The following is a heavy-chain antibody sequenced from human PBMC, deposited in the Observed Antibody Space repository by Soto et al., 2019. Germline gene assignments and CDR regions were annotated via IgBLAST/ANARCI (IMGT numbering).Heavy chain of an antibody. CDR3: ASGDIGIAAAGTNCYYGMDV. CDR1: GDSVSSNSAA. J-gene: IGHJ6*02. CDR2: TYYRSKWYN. Sequence: PSQTLSLTCAISGDSVSSNSAAWNWIRQSPSRGLEWLGRTYYRSKWYNDYAVSVKSRITINPDTSKNQFSLQLNSVTPEDTAVYYCASGDIGIAAAGTNCYYGMDVRGRGTTVTVAS. D-gene: IGHD6-13*01. V-gene: IGHV6-1*01.